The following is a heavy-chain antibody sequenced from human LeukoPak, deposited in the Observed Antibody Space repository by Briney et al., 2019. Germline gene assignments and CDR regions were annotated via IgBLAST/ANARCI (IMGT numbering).Heavy chain of an antibody. J-gene: IGHJ5*02. Sequence: SETLSLTCTVSGGSISSHYWSWIWQPPGKGLEWIGYIYYSGSTNYNPSLKSRVTISVDTSKNQFSLKLSSVTAADTAVYYCARQQNYGWFDPWGQGTLVTVSS. D-gene: IGHD1-7*01. CDR1: GGSISSHY. CDR2: IYYSGST. V-gene: IGHV4-59*11. CDR3: ARQQNYGWFDP.